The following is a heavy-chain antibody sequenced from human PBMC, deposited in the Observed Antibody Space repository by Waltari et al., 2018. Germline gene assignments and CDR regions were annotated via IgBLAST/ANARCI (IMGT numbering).Heavy chain of an antibody. V-gene: IGHV1-69*02. CDR2: IIPILGIA. CDR1: GGTFSSYT. Sequence: QVQLVQSGAEVKKPGSSVKVSCKASGGTFSSYTISWVRQAPGQGLEWMGRIIPILGIANYAQKFQGRVTITADKSTSTAYMELSSLRSEDTAVYYCASHIAVAGPYYFDYWGQGTLVIVSS. J-gene: IGHJ4*02. D-gene: IGHD6-19*01. CDR3: ASHIAVAGPYYFDY.